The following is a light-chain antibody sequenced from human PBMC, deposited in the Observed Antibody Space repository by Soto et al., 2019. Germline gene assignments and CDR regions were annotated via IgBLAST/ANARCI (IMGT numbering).Light chain of an antibody. CDR3: LQYSGKFRA. Sequence: DIQMTQSPSTLSASVGDRVIITCRASQSIIKRLAWYQQKPGKAPKLLISDASNLESGVPSRFSGSGFGAEFTLTISRLQTDDFATYYCLQYSGKFRAFGQGTKLEVK. V-gene: IGKV1-5*01. CDR2: DAS. J-gene: IGKJ2*01. CDR1: QSIIKR.